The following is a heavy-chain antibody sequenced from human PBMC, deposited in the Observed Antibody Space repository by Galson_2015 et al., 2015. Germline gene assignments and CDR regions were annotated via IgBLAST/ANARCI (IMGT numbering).Heavy chain of an antibody. Sequence: ETLSLTCTVSGGSISSYYWSWIRQPPGKGLEWIGYMYSSGSTDYNPSLKSRVTISLDTSKNEISLKLSSVTAADTALYYCARLASSTAPFDYGGQGTLVTVSS. D-gene: IGHD2-2*01. J-gene: IGHJ4*02. CDR1: GGSISSYY. V-gene: IGHV4-59*01. CDR3: ARLASSTAPFDY. CDR2: MYSSGST.